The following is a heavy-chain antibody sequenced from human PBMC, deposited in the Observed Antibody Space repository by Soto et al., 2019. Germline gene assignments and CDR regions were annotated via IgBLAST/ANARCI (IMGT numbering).Heavy chain of an antibody. CDR1: GFSLSKPRLG. CDR3: ARIPSYSSGWYFDY. CDR2: IFSSDEK. Sequence: SGPTLVNPTATLTLTCTVSGFSLSKPRLGVSWIRQPPGKALEWLAHIFSSDEKSYSTSLRTRLTTSRDTAKSQVVLTMTNMDPVDTATYYCARIPSYSSGWYFDYWGQGALVTVSS. D-gene: IGHD6-19*01. V-gene: IGHV2-26*01. J-gene: IGHJ4*02.